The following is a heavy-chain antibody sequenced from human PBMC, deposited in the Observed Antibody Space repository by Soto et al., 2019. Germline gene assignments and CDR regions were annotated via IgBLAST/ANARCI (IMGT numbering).Heavy chain of an antibody. CDR2: FYTSGST. CDR3: AKETGYSSSPFDY. D-gene: IGHD6-6*01. J-gene: IGHJ4*02. Sequence: PSETLSLTCTVSGASIIADYCNFIRQPAGKGLEWIGRFYTSGSTNYNPSLKSRVTMSADTSKNQFSLTVTSVTAADTAVYYCAKETGYSSSPFDYWGQGTLVTVSS. V-gene: IGHV4-4*07. CDR1: GASIIADY.